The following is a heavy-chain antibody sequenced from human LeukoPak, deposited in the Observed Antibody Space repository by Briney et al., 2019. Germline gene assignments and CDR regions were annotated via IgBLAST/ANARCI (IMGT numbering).Heavy chain of an antibody. J-gene: IGHJ4*02. Sequence: KPSETLSLTCTVSGASATPYYWSWIRQPAGKGLEWIGRIYSSGTTNYNLSLRGRVTMSLDTSRNQVSLKLSSVVAADTAMYYCARDYDKAFDYWGQGTLVTVSS. CDR2: IYSSGTT. CDR1: GASATPYY. CDR3: ARDYDKAFDY. V-gene: IGHV4-4*07. D-gene: IGHD3-16*01.